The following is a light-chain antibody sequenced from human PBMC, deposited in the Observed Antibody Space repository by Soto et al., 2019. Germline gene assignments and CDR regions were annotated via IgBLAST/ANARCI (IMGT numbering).Light chain of an antibody. CDR2: AAS. Sequence: DIQMTQSPSSLSASVGDRVTITCRASQSISSYLNWYQQKPGKAPKLLIYAASSLQSGVPSRFSGSGSGIHFTLTISSLQPEDFATYYCQQSYSTPLTFGGGTKVEIK. J-gene: IGKJ4*01. V-gene: IGKV1-39*01. CDR1: QSISSY. CDR3: QQSYSTPLT.